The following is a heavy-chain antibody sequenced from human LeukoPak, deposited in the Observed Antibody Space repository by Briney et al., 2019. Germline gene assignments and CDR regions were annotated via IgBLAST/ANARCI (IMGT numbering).Heavy chain of an antibody. D-gene: IGHD2-15*01. J-gene: IGHJ4*02. CDR2: INHSGST. CDR1: GGSFSGYY. Sequence: PSETLSLTCAVYGGSFSGYYWSWIRQPPGKGLEWIGEINHSGSTNYNPSLKSRVTISVDTSKNQFSLKLSSVTAADTAVYYCARRPSWGWQQYYFDYWGQGTLVTVSS. V-gene: IGHV4-34*01. CDR3: ARRPSWGWQQYYFDY.